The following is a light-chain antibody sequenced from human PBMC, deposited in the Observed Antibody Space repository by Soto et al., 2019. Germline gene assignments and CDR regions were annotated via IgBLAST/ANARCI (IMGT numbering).Light chain of an antibody. CDR1: SSDVGGYNY. Sequence: HSALTQPPSASGSPGQSVTISCTGTSSDVGGYNYVSWYQQYPGRATKLMIYEVTKRPSGVPDRFSGSKSGNTASLTVSGLQAEDEADYYCSSYAASNNFYFVFGGGTKVTVL. CDR2: EVT. J-gene: IGLJ3*02. V-gene: IGLV2-8*01. CDR3: SSYAASNNFYFV.